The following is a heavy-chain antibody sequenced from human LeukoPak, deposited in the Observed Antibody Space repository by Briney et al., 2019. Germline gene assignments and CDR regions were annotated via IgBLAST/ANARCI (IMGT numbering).Heavy chain of an antibody. CDR1: GDTFSTYD. V-gene: IGHV1-8*01. Sequence: ASVKVSCKPSGDTFSTYDVNWVRQATGQGLEWMGWMNPKSGHTVYVQKFQGRVTMTGDTSTAYMELSDLKSDDTAVYYCARVVVGGTAVGPWGQGTLVIVSS. CDR2: MNPKSGHT. J-gene: IGHJ5*02. D-gene: IGHD1-7*01. CDR3: ARVVVGGTAVGP.